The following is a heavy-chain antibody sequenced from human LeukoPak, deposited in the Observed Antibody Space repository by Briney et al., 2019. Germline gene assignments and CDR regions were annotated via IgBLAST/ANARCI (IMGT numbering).Heavy chain of an antibody. CDR2: LWYDGRTK. Sequence: SGGSLRLSCAASGFTFSSHGMHWVRQAPGKGLEWVAVLWYDGRTKYYAESVKGRFTISRDNSKNTLYLQMNSLRAEDTAVYYCARDYCGGDCCVDYWGQGTLVTVSS. J-gene: IGHJ4*02. V-gene: IGHV3-33*01. D-gene: IGHD2-21*02. CDR1: GFTFSSHG. CDR3: ARDYCGGDCCVDY.